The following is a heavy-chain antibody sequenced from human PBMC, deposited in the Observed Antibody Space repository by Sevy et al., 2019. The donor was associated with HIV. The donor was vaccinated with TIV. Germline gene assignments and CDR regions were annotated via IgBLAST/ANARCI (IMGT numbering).Heavy chain of an antibody. J-gene: IGHJ4*02. D-gene: IGHD5-12*01. CDR1: GGSISSYY. CDR3: ARLGDGYNFDY. Sequence: SETLSLTCTVSGGSISSYYWSWIRQPPGKGLEWIGYIYYSGSPNYNPSLKSPVPISVDTSKNQFSLKLTSVTAADTAVYYCARLGDGYNFDYWGQGTLVTVSS. CDR2: IYYSGSP. V-gene: IGHV4-59*12.